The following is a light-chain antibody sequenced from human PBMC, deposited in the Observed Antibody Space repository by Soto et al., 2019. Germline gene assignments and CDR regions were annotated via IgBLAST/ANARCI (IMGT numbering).Light chain of an antibody. V-gene: IGLV2-14*01. CDR3: CSYTTSNTRQIV. CDR1: SSDVGGYNY. Sequence: QSALTQPASVSGSPGQSITISCTGTSSDVGGYNYVSWYQQQPGKAPKFMIYDVTNRPSGVSNRLSGSKSGNTASLTISGLQAEDEADYYCCSYTTSNTRQIVVGTGTKLTVL. J-gene: IGLJ1*01. CDR2: DVT.